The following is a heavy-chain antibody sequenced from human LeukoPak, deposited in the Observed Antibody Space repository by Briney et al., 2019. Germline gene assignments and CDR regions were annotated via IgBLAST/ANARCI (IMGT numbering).Heavy chain of an antibody. J-gene: IGHJ3*02. CDR2: IYYSGST. V-gene: IGHV4-59*08. D-gene: IGHD6-13*01. CDR1: GGSINSYY. Sequence: SETLSLTCTVSGGSINSYYWSWIRQPPGKGLEWIGYIYYSGSTNYNPSLKSRVTISVDTSKNQFSLKLSSVTAADTAVYYCARHVGGAAAGGAFDIWGQGTMVTVSS. CDR3: ARHVGGAAAGGAFDI.